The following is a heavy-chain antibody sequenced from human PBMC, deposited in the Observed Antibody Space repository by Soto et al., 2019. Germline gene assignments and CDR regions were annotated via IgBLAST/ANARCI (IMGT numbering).Heavy chain of an antibody. CDR2: INMDVSTV. Sequence: EVQLVESGGGLVQPGGSLRLSCEVSGIIFSNYWMHWVRQAPGKGLLWVSRINMDVSTVGYADSVKGRFTISRDNAKNTLYLQMNSLRGEDTAMYYCARQTPTGEEDYWGQGTLVTVSS. D-gene: IGHD7-27*01. CDR1: GIIFSNYW. V-gene: IGHV3-74*01. CDR3: ARQTPTGEEDY. J-gene: IGHJ4*02.